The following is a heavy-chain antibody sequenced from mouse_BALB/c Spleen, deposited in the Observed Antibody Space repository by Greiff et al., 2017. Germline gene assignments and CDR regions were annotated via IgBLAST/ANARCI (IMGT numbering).Heavy chain of an antibody. CDR2: ISYSGST. V-gene: IGHV3-2*02. Sequence: EVHLVESGPGLVKPSQSLSLTCTVTGYSITSDYAWNWIRQFPGNKLEWMGYISYSGSTSYNPSLKSRISITRDTSKNQFFLQLNSVTTEDTATYYCARKGFAYWGQGTLVTVSA. CDR1: GYSITSDYA. CDR3: ARKGFAY. J-gene: IGHJ3*01.